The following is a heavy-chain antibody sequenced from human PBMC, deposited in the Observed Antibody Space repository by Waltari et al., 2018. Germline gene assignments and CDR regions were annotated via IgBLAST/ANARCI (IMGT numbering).Heavy chain of an antibody. CDR1: GTSVTTTNYF. J-gene: IGHJ4*02. Sequence: QLHLQLSGPGLVKPSETLSLTCAVSGTSVTTTNYFWGWNRQPPGKGLEWIGRIYFTGSTDYNPSLKSRVTISIDTSTNQFSLNLRSVTAADTAVYYCARGIWQQLAHFDSWGQGTLVTVSS. CDR2: IYFTGST. D-gene: IGHD6-13*01. V-gene: IGHV4-39*01. CDR3: ARGIWQQLAHFDS.